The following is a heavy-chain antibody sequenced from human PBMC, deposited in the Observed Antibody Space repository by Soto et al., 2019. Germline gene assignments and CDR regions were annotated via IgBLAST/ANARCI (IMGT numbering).Heavy chain of an antibody. Sequence: GGSLRLSCAASGFTFSSYDMHWVRQATGKGLEWVSAIGTAGDPYYPGSVKGRFTISRENAKNSLYLQMNSLRAGDTAVYYCARGGSNYYDSSGYLLGLISLAFDIWGRGTMVTVS. CDR1: GFTFSSYD. V-gene: IGHV3-13*05. J-gene: IGHJ3*02. CDR3: ARGGSNYYDSSGYLLGLISLAFDI. D-gene: IGHD3-22*01. CDR2: IGTAGDP.